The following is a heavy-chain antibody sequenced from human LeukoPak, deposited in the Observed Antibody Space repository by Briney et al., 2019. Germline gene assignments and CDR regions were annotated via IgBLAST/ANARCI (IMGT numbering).Heavy chain of an antibody. D-gene: IGHD6-19*01. Sequence: VASVKVSCKASGGTFISYAISWVRQAPGQGLEWMGGIIPIFGTANYAQKFQGRVTITADKSTSTAYMELSSLRSEDTAVYYCASYAPGYSSGWDHSLDYWGQGTLVTVSS. CDR2: IIPIFGTA. V-gene: IGHV1-69*06. CDR3: ASYAPGYSSGWDHSLDY. J-gene: IGHJ4*02. CDR1: GGTFISYA.